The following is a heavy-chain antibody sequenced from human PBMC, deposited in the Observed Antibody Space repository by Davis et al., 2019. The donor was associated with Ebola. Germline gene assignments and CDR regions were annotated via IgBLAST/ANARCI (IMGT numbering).Heavy chain of an antibody. CDR3: TRLGLTDDY. Sequence: GESLKISCAASGFTFSGSAMHWVRQASGKGLEWVGRIRSKANSYATAYAASVKGRFTISRDDSKNTAYLQMNSLKTEDTAVYYCTRLGLTDDYWGQGTLVTVSS. CDR1: GFTFSGSA. D-gene: IGHD7-27*01. CDR2: IRSKANSYAT. V-gene: IGHV3-73*01. J-gene: IGHJ4*02.